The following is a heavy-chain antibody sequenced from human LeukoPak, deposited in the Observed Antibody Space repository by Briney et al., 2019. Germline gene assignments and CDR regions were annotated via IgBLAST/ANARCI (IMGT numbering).Heavy chain of an antibody. CDR3: AKHDSGSYY. Sequence: PGGSLRLSCAASGFIFSSYGMHWVRQAPGKGLEWVAFLRSDGTDKYYADSVKGRFTISRDNSKNTLYLQMSSLRAEDTAVYYCAKHDSGSYYWGQGTLVTVSS. J-gene: IGHJ4*02. CDR2: LRSDGTDK. CDR1: GFIFSSYG. D-gene: IGHD3-22*01. V-gene: IGHV3-30*02.